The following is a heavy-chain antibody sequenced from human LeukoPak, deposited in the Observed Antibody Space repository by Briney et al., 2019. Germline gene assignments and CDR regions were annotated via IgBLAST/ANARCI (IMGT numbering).Heavy chain of an antibody. J-gene: IGHJ5*02. CDR1: GFTFSSYA. D-gene: IGHD3-10*01. Sequence: GGSLRLSCAASGFTFSSYAMSGVRQTPGKGLEWVSGISGSDASTYYTDSVKGRFTISRDNSKNTLYLHMNSLRAEDTAVYYCAKDVTYYFGSGSNPNWFDPWGQGTLVTVSS. CDR2: ISGSDAST. CDR3: AKDVTYYFGSGSNPNWFDP. V-gene: IGHV3-23*01.